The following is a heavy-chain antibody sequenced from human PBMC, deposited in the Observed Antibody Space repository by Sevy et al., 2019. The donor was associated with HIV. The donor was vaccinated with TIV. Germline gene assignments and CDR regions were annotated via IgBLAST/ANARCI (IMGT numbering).Heavy chain of an antibody. V-gene: IGHV4-4*07. Sequence: KQSQTLSLTCTVSGGSISSYYWSWIRQPAGKGLEWIGRIYTSGSTNYNPSLKSRVTMSVDTSKNQFSLKLSSVTAADTAVYYCARGVRRSPGNWFDPWGQGTLVTVSS. CDR3: ARGVRRSPGNWFDP. D-gene: IGHD6-13*01. CDR2: IYTSGST. J-gene: IGHJ5*02. CDR1: GGSISSYY.